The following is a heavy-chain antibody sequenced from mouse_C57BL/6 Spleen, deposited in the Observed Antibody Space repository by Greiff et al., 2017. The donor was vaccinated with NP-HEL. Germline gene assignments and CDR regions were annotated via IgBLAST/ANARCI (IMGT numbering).Heavy chain of an antibody. CDR1: GFTFSSYA. D-gene: IGHD1-1*01. V-gene: IGHV5-9-1*02. CDR3: TRGGYYGSSYGYFDV. J-gene: IGHJ1*03. CDR2: ISSGGDYI. Sequence: DVMLVESGEGLVKPGGSLKLSCAASGFTFSSYAMSWVRQTPEKRLEWVAYISSGGDYIYYADTVKGRFTISRDNARNTLYLQMSRLKSEDTARYYCTRGGYYGSSYGYFDVWGTGTTVTVSS.